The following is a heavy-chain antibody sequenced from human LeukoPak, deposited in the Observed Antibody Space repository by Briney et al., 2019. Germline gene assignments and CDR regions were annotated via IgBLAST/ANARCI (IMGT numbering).Heavy chain of an antibody. Sequence: SETLSLTCAVYGGSFSVYYCSWSCHPPREGLEWIGDIIHSGRTNYNQSLKSRVTMSVDTSNKHFSMKLSSVTAADTAVYYCARRFSRITTNRGETWCDPWGQGTLVIVSS. D-gene: IGHD3-10*01. V-gene: IGHV4-34*12. CDR1: GGSFSVYY. CDR3: ARRFSRITTNRGETWCDP. CDR2: IIHSGRT. J-gene: IGHJ5*02.